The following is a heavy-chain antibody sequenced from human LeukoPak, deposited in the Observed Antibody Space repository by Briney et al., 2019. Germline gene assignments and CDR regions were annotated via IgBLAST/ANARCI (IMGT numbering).Heavy chain of an antibody. CDR3: AREEGKQQMAAFDY. J-gene: IGHJ4*02. Sequence: PGGSLRLSCAASGFTFSSYSMNWVRQAPGKGLEWVSSIGGSSTSIYYAGSVKGRFTISRDNAKNSLYLQMNSLRAEDTAVYYCAREEGKQQMAAFDYWGQGTLVTVSS. CDR2: IGGSSTSI. D-gene: IGHD6-13*01. V-gene: IGHV3-21*06. CDR1: GFTFSSYS.